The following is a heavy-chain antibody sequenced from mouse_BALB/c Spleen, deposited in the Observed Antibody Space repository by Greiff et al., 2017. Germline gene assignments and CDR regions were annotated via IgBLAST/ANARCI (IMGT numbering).Heavy chain of an antibody. Sequence: EVKLMESGGGLVQPGGSLRLSCATSGFTFTDYYMSWVRQPPGKALEWLGFIRNKANGYTTEYSASVKGRFTISRDNSQSILYLQMNTLRAEDSATYYCARDLELGVAYWGQGTLVTVSA. V-gene: IGHV7-3*02. D-gene: IGHD4-1*01. CDR2: IRNKANGYTT. CDR1: GFTFTDYY. J-gene: IGHJ3*01. CDR3: ARDLELGVAY.